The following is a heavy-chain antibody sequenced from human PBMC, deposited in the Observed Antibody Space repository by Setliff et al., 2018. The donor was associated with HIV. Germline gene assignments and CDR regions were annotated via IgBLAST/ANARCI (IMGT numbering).Heavy chain of an antibody. CDR2: INPNSGGT. CDR1: GYTFTGYY. J-gene: IGHJ2*01. D-gene: IGHD2-15*01. Sequence: ASVKVSCKASGYTFTGYYMHWVRQAPGQGLEWMGRINPNSGGTNYAQRFQGRVTMTRDTSISTAYMELSRLRSDDTAVYYCARDSRGVVTPNWYFDLWGRGTLVTVSS. CDR3: ARDSRGVVTPNWYFDL. V-gene: IGHV1-2*06.